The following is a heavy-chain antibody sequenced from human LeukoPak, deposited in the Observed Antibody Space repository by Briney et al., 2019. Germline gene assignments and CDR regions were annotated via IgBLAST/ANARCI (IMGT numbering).Heavy chain of an antibody. D-gene: IGHD3-22*01. CDR2: INPNSGGT. J-gene: IGHJ4*02. CDR3: ARLIDDSSGYASPEEYYFDY. Sequence: ASVKVSCKASGYTFTGYYMHWVRQAPGQGLEWMGWINPNSGGTNYAQKFQGRVTMTRDTSISTAYMELSRLRSDDTAVYYCARLIDDSSGYASPEEYYFDYWGQGTLVTVSS. CDR1: GYTFTGYY. V-gene: IGHV1-2*02.